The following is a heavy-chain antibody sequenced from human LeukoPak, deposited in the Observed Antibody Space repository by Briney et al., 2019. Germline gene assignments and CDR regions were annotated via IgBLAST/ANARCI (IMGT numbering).Heavy chain of an antibody. CDR1: GYTFTTYG. V-gene: IGHV7-4-1*02. CDR2: INTNTGNP. CDR3: VRALDSLGGLSLPDF. D-gene: IGHD3-16*01. J-gene: IGHJ4*02. Sequence: SSVKVSCKASGYTFTTYGMNWVRQAPGQGLEWMGWINTNTGNPAYAQGFSGRFVFSLDTSVTTTYLQISDLKAEDTAVYFCVRALDSLGGLSLPDFWGQGTLVTVSS.